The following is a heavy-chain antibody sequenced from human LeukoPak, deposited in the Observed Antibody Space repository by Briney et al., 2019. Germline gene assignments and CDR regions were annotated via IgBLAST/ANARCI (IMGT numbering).Heavy chain of an antibody. J-gene: IGHJ4*02. D-gene: IGHD3-3*01. CDR2: ISAYNGNT. V-gene: IGHV1-18*01. Sequence: ASVKVSCKASGYTFTSYGISWVRQAPGQGLEWMGWISAYNGNTNYAQKLQGRVTMTTDTPTSTAYMELRSLRSDDTAVYYCAREMYDFWSGYPQTFGYWGQGTLVTVSS. CDR3: AREMYDFWSGYPQTFGY. CDR1: GYTFTSYG.